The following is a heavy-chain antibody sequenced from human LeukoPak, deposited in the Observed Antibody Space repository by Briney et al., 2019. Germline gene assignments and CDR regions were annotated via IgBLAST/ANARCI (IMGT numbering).Heavy chain of an antibody. Sequence: GGSLRLSCVASGFTFSSYWMNWVRQAPGKGLEWVANIKQDGSEKYYVDSVKGRFTISRDNAKNSLYLQMNSLGAEDTAVYYCARDRTGTYLDYWGQGALVTVSS. V-gene: IGHV3-7*01. J-gene: IGHJ4*02. D-gene: IGHD1-14*01. CDR3: ARDRTGTYLDY. CDR2: IKQDGSEK. CDR1: GFTFSSYW.